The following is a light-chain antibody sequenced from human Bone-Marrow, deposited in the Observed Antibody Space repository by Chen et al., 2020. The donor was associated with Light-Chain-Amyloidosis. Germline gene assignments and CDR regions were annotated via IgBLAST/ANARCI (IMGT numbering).Light chain of an antibody. CDR1: DLPTKY. Sequence: SYELTQPPSVSVSPGRTAGIPRPGDDLPTKYAYWYQQKPGQAPVLVIHRDTERPSGISERFSGSSSGTTATLTISGVQAEDEADYHCQSADSSGTYEVIFGGGTKLTVL. CDR3: QSADSSGTYEVI. CDR2: RDT. V-gene: IGLV3-25*03. J-gene: IGLJ2*01.